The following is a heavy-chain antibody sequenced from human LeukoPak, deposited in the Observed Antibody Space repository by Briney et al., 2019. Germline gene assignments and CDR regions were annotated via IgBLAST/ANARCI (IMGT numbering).Heavy chain of an antibody. V-gene: IGHV3-30*04. D-gene: IGHD2-2*01. J-gene: IGHJ4*02. CDR2: ISYDGSNK. CDR3: ARVQRAMRGYYFDY. Sequence: GGSLRLSCAASGFTFSSYAMHWVRQAPGKGLEWVAVISYDGSNKYYADSVKGRFTISRDNSKNTLYLQMNSLRAEDTAVYYCARVQRAMRGYYFDYWGQGTLVTVSS. CDR1: GFTFSSYA.